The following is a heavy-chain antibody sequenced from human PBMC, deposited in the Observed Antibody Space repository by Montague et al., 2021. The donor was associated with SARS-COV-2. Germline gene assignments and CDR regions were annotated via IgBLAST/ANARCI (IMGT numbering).Heavy chain of an antibody. D-gene: IGHD2-15*01. J-gene: IGHJ5*02. CDR1: GGSISSGGYY. CDR3: ARGLGAPSYGSGGGCYSSDWFDL. V-gene: IGHV4-30-2*01. CDR2: IYHSGGT. Sequence: TLSLTCAVSGGSISSGGYYWSWVRQPPGKGLEWIGYIYHSGGTYYNPSLRSRVTISVDRSKNQFSLNLSSVTAADTAVYYCARGLGAPSYGSGGGCYSSDWFDLWGQGTLVTVSS.